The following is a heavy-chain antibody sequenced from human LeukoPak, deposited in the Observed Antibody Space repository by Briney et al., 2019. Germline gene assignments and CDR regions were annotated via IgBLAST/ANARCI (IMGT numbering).Heavy chain of an antibody. CDR2: ISSSSNYI. D-gene: IGHD3-10*01. Sequence: KSGGSLRLSCAASGFTFSSYSLNWVRQAPGMGLEWVSSISSSSNYIYYADSVKGRFTISRDNAKNSLYLQMNSLRAEDMALYYCAKGSYGSGSYPDYWGQGTLVTVSS. CDR3: AKGSYGSGSYPDY. CDR1: GFTFSSYS. J-gene: IGHJ4*02. V-gene: IGHV3-21*04.